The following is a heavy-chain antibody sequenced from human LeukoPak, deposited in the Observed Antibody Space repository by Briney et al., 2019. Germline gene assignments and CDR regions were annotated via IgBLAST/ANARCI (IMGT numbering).Heavy chain of an antibody. CDR2: INPSGGST. Sequence: ASVKVSCKASGYTFTSYYMHWVRQAPGQGLEWMGIINPSGGSTSYAQKFQGRVTMTRDTSTSTAYMELSRLRSDDTAVYYCARRRGELPHLYYFDYWGQGTLVTVSS. CDR3: ARRRGELPHLYYFDY. D-gene: IGHD1-26*01. J-gene: IGHJ4*02. V-gene: IGHV1-46*01. CDR1: GYTFTSYY.